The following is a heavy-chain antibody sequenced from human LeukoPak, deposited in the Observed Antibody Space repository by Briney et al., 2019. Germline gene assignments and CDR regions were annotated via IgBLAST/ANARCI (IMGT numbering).Heavy chain of an antibody. Sequence: ASVKVSCKASGGTFSSYAISWVRQAPGQGLEWMGGIIPIFGTANYAQKFQGRVTITADESTSTAYMELSSLRSEGTAVYYCARDLRDGYNIYFDYWGQGTLVTVSS. V-gene: IGHV1-69*13. D-gene: IGHD5-24*01. CDR2: IIPIFGTA. J-gene: IGHJ4*02. CDR3: ARDLRDGYNIYFDY. CDR1: GGTFSSYA.